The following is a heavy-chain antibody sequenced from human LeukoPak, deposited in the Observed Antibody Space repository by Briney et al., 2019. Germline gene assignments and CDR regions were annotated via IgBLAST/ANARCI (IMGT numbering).Heavy chain of an antibody. CDR3: ARDRGDWDAFDI. CDR2: INPNSGGT. D-gene: IGHD3-10*01. J-gene: IGHJ3*02. CDR1: GYTFTGYH. V-gene: IGHV1-2*02. Sequence: ASVKVSCKASGYTFTGYHMHWVRQAPGQGLEWMGWINPNSGGTNYAQKFQGRVTMTRDTSITTAYMELSRLRFDDTAVYYCARDRGDWDAFDIWGQGTMVTVSS.